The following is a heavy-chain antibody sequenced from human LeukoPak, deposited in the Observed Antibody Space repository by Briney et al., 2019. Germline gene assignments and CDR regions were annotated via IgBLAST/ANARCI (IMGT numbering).Heavy chain of an antibody. V-gene: IGHV4/OR15-8*01. J-gene: IGHJ4*01. CDR1: DASIASHSW. Sequence: SETLSLTCAVSDASIASHSWWSWVRQSPGKGLEWIGEVYHSGGANYKPSLKSRVTISVDTSRNHFSLKLTSVTAADTAVYFCAYNRNFALDNWGQGTLVTVSS. CDR3: AYNRNFALDN. D-gene: IGHD1-14*01. CDR2: VYHSGGA.